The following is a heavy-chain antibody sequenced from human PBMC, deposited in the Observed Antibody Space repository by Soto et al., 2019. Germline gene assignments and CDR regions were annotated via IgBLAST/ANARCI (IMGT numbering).Heavy chain of an antibody. CDR1: DGTISSSSYY. CDR2: IYYSGST. D-gene: IGHD6-13*01. CDR3: ASGYSSSWYFYFDY. V-gene: IGHV4-39*01. Sequence: SETKSLTWTVADGTISSSSYYWGWIRQPPGKGLEWIGSIYYSGSTYYNPSLKGRVTISVDTSKNQFSLKLSSVTAADTAVYYCASGYSSSWYFYFDYWGQGTLVTVSS. J-gene: IGHJ4*02.